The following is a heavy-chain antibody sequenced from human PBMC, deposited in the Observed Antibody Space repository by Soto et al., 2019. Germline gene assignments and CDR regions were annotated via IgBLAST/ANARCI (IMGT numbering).Heavy chain of an antibody. CDR1: GFTFSSYS. CDR2: ITASGGTT. V-gene: IGHV3-23*01. J-gene: IGHJ3*02. Sequence: GGSLRLSCTAPGFTFSSYSMSWVRQAPGKGLEWVSHITASGGTTYYADSVNGRFTISRDSSRNTLYLQMNSLRAEDTALYYCAKCMQVNWNYDAFHIWGQGTMVTVSS. CDR3: AKCMQVNWNYDAFHI. D-gene: IGHD1-7*01.